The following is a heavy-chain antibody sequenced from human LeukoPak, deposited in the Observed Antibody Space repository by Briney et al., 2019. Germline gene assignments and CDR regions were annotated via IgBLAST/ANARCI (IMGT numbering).Heavy chain of an antibody. CDR1: GYTFTSYG. J-gene: IGHJ4*02. CDR2: INVYNGDR. V-gene: IGHV1-18*01. Sequence: VASVKVSCKASGYTFTSYGISWVRQAPGQGLEWMAWINVYNGDRYYAQKFQGRVTMTTDTSTSTGYMEMRSLRADDTAVYYCARDGGYGSGSYSKVGVDYWGQGTLVTVSS. CDR3: ARDGGYGSGSYSKVGVDY. D-gene: IGHD3-10*01.